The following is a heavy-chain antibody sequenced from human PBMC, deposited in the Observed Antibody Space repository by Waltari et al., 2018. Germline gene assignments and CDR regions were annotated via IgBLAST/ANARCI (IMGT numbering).Heavy chain of an antibody. CDR1: GYSISSGYY. CDR3: AKPYGDYVVDAFDI. CDR2: IYHSGST. Sequence: QVQLQESGPGLVKPSETLSLTCAVSGYSISSGYYWGWIRQPPGKGLEWIGSIYHSGSTYYNPSLKSRVTISVDTSKNQFSRKLSSVTAADTAVYYCAKPYGDYVVDAFDIWGQGTMVTVSS. J-gene: IGHJ3*02. D-gene: IGHD4-17*01. V-gene: IGHV4-38-2*01.